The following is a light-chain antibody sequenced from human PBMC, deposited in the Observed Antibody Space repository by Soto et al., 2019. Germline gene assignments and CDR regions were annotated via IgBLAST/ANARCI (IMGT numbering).Light chain of an antibody. CDR2: DVS. CDR3: CSYAGSYTHV. CDR1: SSDVGGYNY. V-gene: IGLV2-11*01. Sequence: QSALTQPRSVSGSPGQSVTISCTGTSSDVGGYNYVSWYQQHPGKAPKLMIFDVSKRPSGVPDRFSGSKSANTASLTISGLQAEDEADYYCCSYAGSYTHVFGTGTKVTVL. J-gene: IGLJ1*01.